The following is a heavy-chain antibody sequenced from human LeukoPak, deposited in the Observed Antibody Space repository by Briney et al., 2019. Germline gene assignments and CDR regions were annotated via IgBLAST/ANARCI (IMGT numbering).Heavy chain of an antibody. J-gene: IGHJ4*02. CDR3: GRAVGGRRGALFNS. D-gene: IGHD3-16*01. V-gene: IGHV3-30-3*01. CDR2: ISYDGSNK. Sequence: GGSLRLSCAASGFTFSSYSMHWVRQAPGKGLEWVAVISYDGSNKYYADSVKGRSTISRDNSRNTLYLQMDSLRAEDTAVYYCGRAVGGRRGALFNSGGKGTLSTFSS. CDR1: GFTFSSYS.